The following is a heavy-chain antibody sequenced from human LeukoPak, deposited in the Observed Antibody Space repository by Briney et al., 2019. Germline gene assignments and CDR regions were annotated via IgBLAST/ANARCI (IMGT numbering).Heavy chain of an antibody. J-gene: IGHJ4*02. V-gene: IGHV4-38-2*01. Sequence: SETLSFTCAVPGYSIRSGYYWGSIRQTPGKGLEWIGSIYHSGNTYYNPSLKSRVTISVDTSKNQFSLKLISVTAADTAVYYCARLAYSSSWYYWGQGTLVTVSS. D-gene: IGHD6-13*01. CDR1: GYSIRSGYY. CDR3: ARLAYSSSWYY. CDR2: IYHSGNT.